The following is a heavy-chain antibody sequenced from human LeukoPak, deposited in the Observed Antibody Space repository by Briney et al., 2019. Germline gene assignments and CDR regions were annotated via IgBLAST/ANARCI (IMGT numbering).Heavy chain of an antibody. CDR3: ARRIAAAGIGYDAFDI. CDR2: IYHSGST. V-gene: IGHV4-38-2*01. CDR1: GYSISSGYY. Sequence: KPSETLSLTCAVSGYSISSGYYWGWIRQPPGKGLEWIGSIYHSGSTYYNPSLKSRVTVSVDTSKNQFSLKLSSVTAADTAVYYCARRIAAAGIGYDAFDIWGQGTMVTVSS. J-gene: IGHJ3*02. D-gene: IGHD6-13*01.